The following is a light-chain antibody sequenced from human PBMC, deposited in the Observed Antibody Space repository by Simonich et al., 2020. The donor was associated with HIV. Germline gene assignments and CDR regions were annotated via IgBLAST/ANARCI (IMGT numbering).Light chain of an antibody. Sequence: QSVLTQPPSVSGAPGQRVTISCTGSSSNIGAGYDVHWYQQLPGTAPKLLLYGNSNRPSGVPDRFSGSKSGTSAPLAITGLQAEDEADYYCCSYAGSHTFVFGGGTKLTVL. V-gene: IGLV1-40*01. CDR1: SSNIGAGYD. CDR2: GNS. CDR3: CSYAGSHTFV. J-gene: IGLJ2*01.